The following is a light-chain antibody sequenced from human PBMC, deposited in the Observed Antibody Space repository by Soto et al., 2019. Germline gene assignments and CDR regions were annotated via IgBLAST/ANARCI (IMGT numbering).Light chain of an antibody. J-gene: IGLJ1*01. V-gene: IGLV2-14*01. Sequence: QSALTQPASVSGSPGQSIAISCTGSGSDVGGYNYVSWYQQHPGKAPKLIIYGVSHRPSGVPDRFSASKSGTSASLAITGLQAEDEADYYCQSYDNSLSALVFGTGTKLTVL. CDR3: QSYDNSLSALV. CDR1: GSDVGGYNY. CDR2: GVS.